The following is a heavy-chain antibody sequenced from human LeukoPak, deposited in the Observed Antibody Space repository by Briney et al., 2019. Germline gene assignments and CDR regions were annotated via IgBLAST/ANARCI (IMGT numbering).Heavy chain of an antibody. J-gene: IGHJ4*02. CDR1: GYTFTGYY. D-gene: IGHD2-2*01. CDR2: INPNSGGT. V-gene: IGHV1-2*02. CDR3: ARDGCSSTSCYL. Sequence: ASVKVSCKASGYTFTGYYMHWVRQAPGQGLELMGWINPNSGGTNYAQKFQGRVTMTRDKSISTAYMELSRLRSDDTAVYYCARDGCSSTSCYLWGQGTLVTVSS.